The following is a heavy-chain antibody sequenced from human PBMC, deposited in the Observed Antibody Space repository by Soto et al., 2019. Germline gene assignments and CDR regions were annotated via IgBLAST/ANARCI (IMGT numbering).Heavy chain of an antibody. CDR3: ARDATHDSACLAGHDGMDV. D-gene: IGHD3-16*01. Sequence: QVQLVQSGAEMKKPGSSVRVSCTASGVTFTKNAIGWVRQAPGQGLEWMGAIVPMFNKANYAQKFQDRVTITWDESKTTVYMELSSRSYEGTAVYCCARDATHDSACLAGHDGMDVWGQGTTVTVSS. CDR1: GVTFTKNA. CDR2: IVPMFNKA. V-gene: IGHV1-69*01. J-gene: IGHJ6*02.